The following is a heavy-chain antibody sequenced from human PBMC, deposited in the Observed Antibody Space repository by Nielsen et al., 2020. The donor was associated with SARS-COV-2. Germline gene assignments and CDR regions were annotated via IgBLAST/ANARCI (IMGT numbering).Heavy chain of an antibody. CDR3: ARARGYSGYCGMDV. J-gene: IGHJ6*02. CDR1: GFTFSSYD. CDR2: IGTAGDT. V-gene: IGHV3-13*01. Sequence: GGSLRLSCAASGFTFSSYDMHWVRQATGKGLEWVSAIGTAGDTYYPGSVKGRFTISRENAKNSLYLQMNSLRAGDTAVYYCARARGYSGYCGMDVWGQGTTVTVSS. D-gene: IGHD5-12*01.